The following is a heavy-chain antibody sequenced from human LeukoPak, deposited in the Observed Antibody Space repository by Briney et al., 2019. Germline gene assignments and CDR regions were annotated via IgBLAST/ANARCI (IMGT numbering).Heavy chain of an antibody. CDR2: IIPIFGTA. V-gene: IGHV1-69*13. D-gene: IGHD3-22*01. CDR3: ANNYYDSSGYYGFDY. CDR1: GGTFSSYA. Sequence: SVKVSCKASGGTFSSYAISWVRQAPGQGLEWMGGIIPIFGTANYAQKFQGRVTITADESTSTAYMELSGLRSEDTAVYYCANNYYDSSGYYGFDYWGQGTLVTVSS. J-gene: IGHJ4*02.